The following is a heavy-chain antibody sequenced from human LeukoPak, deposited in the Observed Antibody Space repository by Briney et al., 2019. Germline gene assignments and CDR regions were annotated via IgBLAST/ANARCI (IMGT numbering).Heavy chain of an antibody. Sequence: GGSLRLSCAASGFTFSSYAMSWVRQAPGKGLEWVSAISGSGGSTYYADSVKGRFTISRDNSKNTLYLQMNSLRAEDTAVYYYAKVFYGDYAGFDYWGQGTLVTVSS. CDR3: AKVFYGDYAGFDY. V-gene: IGHV3-23*01. D-gene: IGHD4-17*01. J-gene: IGHJ4*02. CDR1: GFTFSSYA. CDR2: ISGSGGST.